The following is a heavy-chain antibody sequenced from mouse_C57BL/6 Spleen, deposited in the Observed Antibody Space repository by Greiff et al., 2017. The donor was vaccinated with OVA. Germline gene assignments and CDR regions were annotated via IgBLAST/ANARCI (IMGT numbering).Heavy chain of an antibody. Sequence: DVKLVESEGGLVQPGSSMKLSCTASGFTFSDYYMAWVRQVPEKGLEWVANINYDGSSTYYLDSLKSRFIISRDNAKNILYLQMSSLKSEDTATYYCARVDWYFDVWGTGTTVTVSS. V-gene: IGHV5-16*01. CDR2: INYDGSST. J-gene: IGHJ1*03. CDR1: GFTFSDYY. CDR3: ARVDWYFDV.